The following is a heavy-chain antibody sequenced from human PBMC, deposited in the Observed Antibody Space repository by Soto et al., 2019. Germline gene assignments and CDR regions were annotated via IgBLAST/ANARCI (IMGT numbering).Heavy chain of an antibody. CDR2: IYWDDDK. Sequence: QITLKESGPTLVKPTQTLTLTCTFSGFSLSTSGVGVGWIRQPPGKALEWLALIYWDDDKRYSPSLKSRLTIPTDTPKTQVVLTITNLDPVETAAYYCAHLDQFYYYDSSGHGGSDFDFWGQGTLLTVSS. CDR3: AHLDQFYYYDSSGHGGSDFDF. V-gene: IGHV2-5*02. D-gene: IGHD3-22*01. CDR1: GFSLSTSGVG. J-gene: IGHJ4*02.